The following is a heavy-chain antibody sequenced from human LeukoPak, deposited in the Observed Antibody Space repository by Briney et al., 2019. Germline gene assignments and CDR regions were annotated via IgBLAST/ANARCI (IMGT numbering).Heavy chain of an antibody. CDR2: IKSKPDGGTT. D-gene: IGHD4-17*01. J-gene: IGHJ4*02. CDR3: STATVRWGDYGH. CDR1: GFTFSNVW. V-gene: IGHV3-15*01. Sequence: GGSLRLSCAASGFTFSNVWINWVRQAPGKGLEWVGHIKSKPDGGTTDYAAPVKGRFTILRDDSKSTVSLQMNSLKTEDTAVYYCSTATVRWGDYGHWGQGTLVTVSS.